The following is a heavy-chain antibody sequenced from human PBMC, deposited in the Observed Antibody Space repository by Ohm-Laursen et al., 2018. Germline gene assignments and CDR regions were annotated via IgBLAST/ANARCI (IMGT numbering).Heavy chain of an antibody. CDR2: MNPNSGST. Sequence: GASVKVSCKVSGYTLTDLSIHWVRQAPGKGLEWMGWMNPNSGSTGYAQKFQGRVTMTRNTSISTAYMELSSLRSEDTAVYYCARGHYGNYYYGMDVWGQGTTVTVSS. CDR1: GYTLTDLS. V-gene: IGHV1-8*02. D-gene: IGHD3-10*01. CDR3: ARGHYGNYYYGMDV. J-gene: IGHJ6*02.